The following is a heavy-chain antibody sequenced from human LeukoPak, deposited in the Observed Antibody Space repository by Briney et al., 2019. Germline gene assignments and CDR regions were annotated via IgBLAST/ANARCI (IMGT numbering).Heavy chain of an antibody. J-gene: IGHJ4*02. CDR3: ARDRGGFGSSWYADY. Sequence: GGSLRLSCAASGFTFSSYSMNWVRQAPGRGLEWVSYISSSSSTIYYADSVKGRFTISRDNAKNSLYLQMNSLRAEDTAVYYCARDRGGFGSSWYADYWGQGTLVTVSS. CDR2: ISSSSSTI. D-gene: IGHD6-13*01. CDR1: GFTFSSYS. V-gene: IGHV3-48*04.